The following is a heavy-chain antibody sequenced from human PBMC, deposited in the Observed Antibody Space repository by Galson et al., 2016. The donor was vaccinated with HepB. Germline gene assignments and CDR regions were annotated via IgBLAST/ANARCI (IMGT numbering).Heavy chain of an antibody. D-gene: IGHD3-3*01. V-gene: IGHV5-10-1*01. J-gene: IGHJ4*02. CDR1: GYSFNNYW. CDR3: ARHSLFYDSRTHYYGLGGNDY. Sequence: QSGAEVKKPGESLRISCKASGYSFNNYWVSWVRQMPGKGLEWMGRIDPSESYINYSPSFQGHVTISADKSISTAYLQWSSLKASDTAIYYCARHSLFYDSRTHYYGLGGNDYWGQGTLVTVSS. CDR2: IDPSESYI.